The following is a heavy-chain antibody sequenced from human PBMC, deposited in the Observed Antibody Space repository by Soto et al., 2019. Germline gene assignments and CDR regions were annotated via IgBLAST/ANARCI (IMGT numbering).Heavy chain of an antibody. D-gene: IGHD2-15*01. V-gene: IGHV3-73*01. CDR1: GFTFSGSA. CDR2: IRSKANSYAT. Sequence: GGSLRLSCAASGFTFSGSAMHWVRQASGKGLEWVGRIRSKANSYATAYAASVKGRFTISRDDSKNTAYLQMNSLKTEDTAVYYCTSRYCSGGSCYLGSDAFDIWGQGTMVTVSS. J-gene: IGHJ3*02. CDR3: TSRYCSGGSCYLGSDAFDI.